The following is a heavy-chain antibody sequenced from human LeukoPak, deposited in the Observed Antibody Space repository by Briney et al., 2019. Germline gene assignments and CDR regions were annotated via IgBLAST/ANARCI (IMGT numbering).Heavy chain of an antibody. J-gene: IGHJ6*02. CDR2: IYYSGST. CDR3: ARGPTRRRYFDWSTPRYYGMDV. CDR1: GGSISSSSYY. D-gene: IGHD3-9*01. Sequence: SETLSLTCTVSGGSISSSSYYWGWIRQPPGKGLEWIGSIYYSGSTYYNPSLKSRVTISVDTSKNQFSLKLSSVTAADTAVYYCARGPTRRRYFDWSTPRYYGMDVWGQGTTVTVSS. V-gene: IGHV4-39*01.